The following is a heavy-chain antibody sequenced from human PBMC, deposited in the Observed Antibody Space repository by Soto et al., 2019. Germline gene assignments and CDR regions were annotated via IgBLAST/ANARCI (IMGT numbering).Heavy chain of an antibody. CDR1: GFTFSSYA. V-gene: IGHV3-23*01. CDR2: VTIGASN. D-gene: IGHD2-15*01. CDR3: EKRRGAGAHFDY. J-gene: IGHJ4*02. Sequence: GGSRRLSCSASGFTFSSYAMSWVCQGPGKGLGWVAVVTIGASNHYADSVRRRFTISRDNSKTTLSLQMKSLTAEDTAVYFSEKRRGAGAHFDYWGRGAPV.